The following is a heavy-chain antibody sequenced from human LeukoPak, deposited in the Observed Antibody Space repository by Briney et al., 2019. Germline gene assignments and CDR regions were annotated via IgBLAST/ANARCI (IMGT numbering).Heavy chain of an antibody. D-gene: IGHD3-22*01. CDR1: GGSITSYY. CDR3: ASSYFYDGSRYFDY. J-gene: IGHJ4*02. CDR2: IYYTGGT. V-gene: IGHV4-59*08. Sequence: PSETLSLTCTVSGGSITSYYWTWIRQPPGKGLEWIGYIYYTGGTKSNPSLKSRVTISLDMSKNQFSLSLSSVTAADTAMYYCASSYFYDGSRYFDYWGLGTLVTVSS.